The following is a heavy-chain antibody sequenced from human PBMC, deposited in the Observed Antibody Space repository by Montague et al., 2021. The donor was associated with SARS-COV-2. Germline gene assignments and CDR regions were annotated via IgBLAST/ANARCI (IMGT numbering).Heavy chain of an antibody. D-gene: IGHD6-13*01. CDR1: GGSISSTTYR. CDR3: ARHDGSSLDS. J-gene: IGHJ4*02. Sequence: SETLSLTCTVSGGSISSTTYRWGWIRQPPGKGLEWIGFISYSGTTFYNPSLKSRISISVDTPKSQFSLNLTSVTAADTAVYYCARHDGSSLDSWGQGILVAVSS. V-gene: IGHV4-39*01. CDR2: ISYSGTT.